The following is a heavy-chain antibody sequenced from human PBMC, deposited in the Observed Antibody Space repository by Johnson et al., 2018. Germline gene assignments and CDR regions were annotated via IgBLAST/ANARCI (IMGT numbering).Heavy chain of an antibody. Sequence: QVQLQESGPGLVKXSGTLSLTCAVSGGSISSDNWWSWVRQPPGKGLEWTGEISHSGNTNYNPSLKRRVIISLDNSTNQFPLKLSSVPAADTAIYYRASLRGDAFDIWGQGTMVTVSS. J-gene: IGHJ3*02. CDR2: ISHSGNT. V-gene: IGHV4-4*02. CDR3: ASLRGDAFDI. D-gene: IGHD3-10*01. CDR1: GGSISSDNW.